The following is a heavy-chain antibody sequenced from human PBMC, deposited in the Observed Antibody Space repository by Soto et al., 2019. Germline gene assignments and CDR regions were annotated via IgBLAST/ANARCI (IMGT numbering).Heavy chain of an antibody. CDR2: IIPILGIA. Sequence: SVKVSCKASGGTFSSHTISWVRQAPGQGLEWMGRIIPILGIANYAQKFQGRVTITADKSTSTAYMELSSLRSEDTAVYYCARGHHRFLLDYWGQGTLVTVSS. CDR1: GGTFSSHT. V-gene: IGHV1-69*02. J-gene: IGHJ4*02. CDR3: ARGHHRFLLDY. D-gene: IGHD3-3*01.